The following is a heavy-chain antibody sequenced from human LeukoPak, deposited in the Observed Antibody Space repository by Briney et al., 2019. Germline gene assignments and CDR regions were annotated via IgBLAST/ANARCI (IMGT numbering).Heavy chain of an antibody. J-gene: IGHJ4*02. V-gene: IGHV3-72*01. CDR2: TEHKANNYPT. CDR1: GFTFSTYS. Sequence: GGSLRLSCAASGFTFSTYSMSWVRHAPGEGLEWVARTEHKANNYPTEYAATVKGRFTISRDDSKNSLYLQMNSLKTEDTAVYYCARGSPMEAVVAARHSPMLDYFDYWGQGTLVTVSS. D-gene: IGHD2-15*01. CDR3: ARGSPMEAVVAARHSPMLDYFDY.